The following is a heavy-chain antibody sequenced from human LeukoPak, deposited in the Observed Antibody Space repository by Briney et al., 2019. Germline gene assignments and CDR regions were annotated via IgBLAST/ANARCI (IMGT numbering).Heavy chain of an antibody. CDR2: ITPIFGTA. V-gene: IGHV1-69*13. D-gene: IGHD5-24*01. Sequence: GASVRVSCKASGGTFSSYAISWVRQAPGQGLEWMGGITPIFGTANYAQKFQGRVTITADESTSTAYMELSSLRSEDTAVYYCARDLGEQRNGYNYEAFDYWGQGTLVTVSS. CDR3: ARDLGEQRNGYNYEAFDY. J-gene: IGHJ4*02. CDR1: GGTFSSYA.